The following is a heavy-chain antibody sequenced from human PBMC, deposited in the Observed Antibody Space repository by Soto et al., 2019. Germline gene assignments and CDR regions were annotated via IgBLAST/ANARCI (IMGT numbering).Heavy chain of an antibody. CDR2: INAGNGNT. J-gene: IGHJ6*02. V-gene: IGHV1-3*01. CDR3: AIGMYYDFWSGYSSLAQNYYYYGMDV. Sequence: SVKVSCKSSGYTLTGYAMHLVRQAPGQRLEWMGWINAGNGNTKYSQKFQGRVTITRDTSASTAYMELSSLRSEDTAVYYCAIGMYYDFWSGYSSLAQNYYYYGMDVWGQGTTVTVSS. D-gene: IGHD3-3*01. CDR1: GYTLTGYA.